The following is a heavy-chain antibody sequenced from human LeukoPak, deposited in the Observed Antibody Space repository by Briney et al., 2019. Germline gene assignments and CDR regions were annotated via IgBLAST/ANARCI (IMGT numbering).Heavy chain of an antibody. CDR3: ARDFWYGDSFDY. CDR1: GFTFSAYW. CDR2: INEGSNLK. D-gene: IGHD3-3*01. V-gene: IGHV3-7*01. J-gene: IGHJ4*02. Sequence: GGSLRLSCAASGFTFSAYWMTWVRQAPGKGLEWVANINEGSNLKMYVDSVKGRFTISRDYTTNSLYLQMDSLRAEDTAVYYCARDFWYGDSFDYWGQGTLVTVSS.